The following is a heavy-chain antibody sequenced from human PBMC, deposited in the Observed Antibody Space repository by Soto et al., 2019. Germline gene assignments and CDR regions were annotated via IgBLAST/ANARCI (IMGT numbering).Heavy chain of an antibody. V-gene: IGHV3-30-3*01. J-gene: IGHJ4*02. D-gene: IGHD4-17*01. Sequence: QVQLVESGGGVVQPGRSLRLSCAASGFTFSSYLMHWVHQAPGKGLEWVAVISYDGSNKYYADSVKGRFTISRDNSKNTLYLQMNSLRVEDTAVYYCAREFTLTTFDYWGQGTLVTVSS. CDR3: AREFTLTTFDY. CDR1: GFTFSSYL. CDR2: ISYDGSNK.